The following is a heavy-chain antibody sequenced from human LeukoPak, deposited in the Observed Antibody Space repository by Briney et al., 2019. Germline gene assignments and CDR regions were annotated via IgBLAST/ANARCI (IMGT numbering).Heavy chain of an antibody. Sequence: GGSLRLFCAASGFTFSSYGMHWVRQVPGKGLEWVAVIWYDGSNKYYADSVKGRFTISRDNSKNTLYLQMNSLRAEDTAVYYCARDPFQLPDYWGQGTLVTVSS. V-gene: IGHV3-33*01. J-gene: IGHJ4*02. CDR1: GFTFSSYG. CDR3: ARDPFQLPDY. CDR2: IWYDGSNK.